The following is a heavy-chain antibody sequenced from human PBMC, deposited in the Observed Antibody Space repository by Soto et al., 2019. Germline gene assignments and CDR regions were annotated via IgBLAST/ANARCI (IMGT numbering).Heavy chain of an antibody. D-gene: IGHD3-10*01. CDR3: ARRGSVAGTYWFDP. CDR1: GGSIISSSDY. V-gene: IGHV4-39*01. Sequence: PSETLSLTCTVSGGSIISSSDYWGWIRQPPGKGLEWIGSIYYSGNTVYNPSLKSRVTISVDTSKSQFSLKLSSVTAADTAVYYSARRGSVAGTYWFDPWGQGTLVTVSS. J-gene: IGHJ5*02. CDR2: IYYSGNT.